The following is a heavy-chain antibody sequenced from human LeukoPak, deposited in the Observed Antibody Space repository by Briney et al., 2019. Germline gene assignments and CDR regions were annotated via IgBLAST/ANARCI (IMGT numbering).Heavy chain of an antibody. Sequence: SETLSLTCAVYGGSFSGYYWGWIRQPPGKGLEWIGEINHSGSTNYNPSLKSRVTISVDTSKNQFSLKLSPVTAADTAVYYCARLFDYYDSSGYYYYFDYWGQGTLVTVSS. CDR3: ARLFDYYDSSGYYYYFDY. V-gene: IGHV4-34*01. CDR1: GGSFSGYY. CDR2: INHSGST. D-gene: IGHD3-22*01. J-gene: IGHJ4*02.